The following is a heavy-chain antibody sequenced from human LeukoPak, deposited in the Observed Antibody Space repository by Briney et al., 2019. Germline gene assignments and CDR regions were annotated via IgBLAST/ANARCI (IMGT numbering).Heavy chain of an antibody. V-gene: IGHV4-30-2*01. Sequence: SETLSLTCAVSGGSISSGGYSWSWLRQPPGKGLEWIGYIYHSGSTYYNPSLKSRATISIDTSKNQFSLKVISLTAADTAVYYCVRDVPSGHFDYWGQGTLVTVSS. CDR2: IYHSGST. CDR3: VRDVPSGHFDY. D-gene: IGHD1-26*01. CDR1: GGSISSGGYS. J-gene: IGHJ4*02.